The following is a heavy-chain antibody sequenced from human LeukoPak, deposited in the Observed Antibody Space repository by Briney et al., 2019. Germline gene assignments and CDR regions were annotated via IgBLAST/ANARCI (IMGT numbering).Heavy chain of an antibody. CDR3: ARDQTAVTGVWGTIDY. V-gene: IGHV3-30*03. J-gene: IGHJ4*02. Sequence: SGGSLRLSCTASEFTFSGYGMHWVRQAPGMGLEWVAIISYDGSNTFYGDSVKGRFTISRGNSKKTLYLQMNSLRTEDTAVYYCARDQTAVTGVWGTIDYWGQGTLVTVSS. CDR1: EFTFSGYG. D-gene: IGHD2-8*02. CDR2: ISYDGSNT.